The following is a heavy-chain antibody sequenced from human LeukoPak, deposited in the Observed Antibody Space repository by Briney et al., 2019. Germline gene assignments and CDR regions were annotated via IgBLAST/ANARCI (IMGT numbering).Heavy chain of an antibody. V-gene: IGHV1-2*06. D-gene: IGHD3-10*01. CDR2: INPYSGGT. J-gene: IGHJ5*02. Sequence: ASVKVSCKASGYTLTDYYVHWVRQAPGQGLEWMGRINPYSGGTNYAQKFQGRVTITRDTSASTAYMELSSLRSEDTAVYYCARPSYYYGSGSYLYWFDPWGQGILVTVSS. CDR1: GYTLTDYY. CDR3: ARPSYYYGSGSYLYWFDP.